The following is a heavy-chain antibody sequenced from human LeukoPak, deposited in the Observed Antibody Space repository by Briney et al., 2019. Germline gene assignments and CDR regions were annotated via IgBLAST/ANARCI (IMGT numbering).Heavy chain of an antibody. J-gene: IGHJ4*02. Sequence: GGSLRLSCAASGFTFSSYAMHWVRQAPGKGLEWVAAMSYDGSNKYYADSVKGRFTISRDNSKNTLYLQMNSLRAEDTAVYYCAREDSQIAIDYWGQGTLVTVSS. CDR2: MSYDGSNK. D-gene: IGHD1-26*01. CDR1: GFTFSSYA. CDR3: AREDSQIAIDY. V-gene: IGHV3-30-3*01.